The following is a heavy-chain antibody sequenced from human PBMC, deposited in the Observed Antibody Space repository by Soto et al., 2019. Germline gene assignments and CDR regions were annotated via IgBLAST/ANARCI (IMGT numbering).Heavy chain of an antibody. Sequence: EEQLVESGGDLVQPGGSLRLSCAASGFTFTDYAMNWVRQAPGQGLEWISYISSTGYTKYYADSVKGRFTISRDSATNSVYLQMSSLRDEDTAVYYCARGSAVDYWGQGPLVTVSS. CDR1: GFTFTDYA. V-gene: IGHV3-48*02. CDR3: ARGSAVDY. CDR2: ISSTGYTK. J-gene: IGHJ4*02.